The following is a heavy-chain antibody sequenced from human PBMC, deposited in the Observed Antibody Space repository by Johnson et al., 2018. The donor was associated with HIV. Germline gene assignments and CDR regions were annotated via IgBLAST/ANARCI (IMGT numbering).Heavy chain of an antibody. CDR2: IRYDGSNK. CDR3: TLGKEAETPWAFDI. CDR1: GFTFSSHG. D-gene: IGHD7-27*01. J-gene: IGHJ3*02. V-gene: IGHV3-30*02. Sequence: QVQLVESGGGVVQPGRSLRLSCAASGFTFSSHGMHWVRQAPGKGLEWVAFIRYDGSNKYYADSVKGRFTISRDNSKNTLYLQINSLRAEDMAVYYCTLGKEAETPWAFDIWGQGTMVTVSS.